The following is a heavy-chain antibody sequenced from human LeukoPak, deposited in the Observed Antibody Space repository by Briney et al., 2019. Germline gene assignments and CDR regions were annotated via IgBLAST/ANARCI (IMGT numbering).Heavy chain of an antibody. CDR2: VYYSGST. CDR3: ATGWSGYYWTT. CDR1: GVSISNHY. Sequence: SETLSLTCNVSGVSISNHYWSWIRQPPGKGLEWIGYVYYSGSTDYNPSLKSRVTILVDMSKDQFSLKLNSVTAADTAVYYCATGWSGYYWTTWGQGTLVAVSS. D-gene: IGHD3-3*01. J-gene: IGHJ5*02. V-gene: IGHV4-59*08.